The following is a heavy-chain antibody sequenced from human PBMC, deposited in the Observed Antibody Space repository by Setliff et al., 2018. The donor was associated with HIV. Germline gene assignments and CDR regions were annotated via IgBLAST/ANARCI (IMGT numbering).Heavy chain of an antibody. D-gene: IGHD3-16*01. V-gene: IGHV1-8*01. CDR1: GYSFTAYD. CDR3: ARTSHVYDDDGPLGD. CDR2: MNPSTGEI. J-gene: IGHJ4*02. Sequence: ASVKVSCKTSGYSFTAYDINWVRQATGRGLEWMAWMNPSTGEIGYAQKFQGRLTMTRDSSITTAFMGLRGLRSEDTAIYYCARTSHVYDDDGPLGDWGQGTLVTVSS.